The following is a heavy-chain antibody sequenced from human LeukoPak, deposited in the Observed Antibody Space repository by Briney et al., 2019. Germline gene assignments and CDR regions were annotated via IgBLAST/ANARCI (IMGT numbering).Heavy chain of an antibody. CDR1: GLAFSSHA. CDR3: ARSSSSYDYGDYAPDY. CDR2: ITNSGDNT. Sequence: GGSLRLSCEASGLAFSSHAMTWVRQAPGKGLEWVSGITNSGDNTYHAESVKGRFTISRDNSKNTLYLQMNSLRAEDTAVYYCARSSSSYDYGDYAPDYWGQGTLVTVSS. J-gene: IGHJ4*02. V-gene: IGHV3-23*01. D-gene: IGHD4-17*01.